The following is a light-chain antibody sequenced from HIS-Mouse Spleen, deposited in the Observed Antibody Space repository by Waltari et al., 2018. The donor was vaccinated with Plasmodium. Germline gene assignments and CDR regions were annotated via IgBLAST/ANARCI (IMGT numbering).Light chain of an antibody. J-gene: IGKJ2*01. V-gene: IGKV1-6*01. Sequence: AIQMTQSPSSLSASVGDRVTITCRASQGIRNDLGWYQQKPGKAPKPLISAATSLQSGVPSRFGGSGSGTDFTLTISSLQPEDFATYYCLQDYNYPYTFGQGTKLEIK. CDR2: AAT. CDR1: QGIRND. CDR3: LQDYNYPYT.